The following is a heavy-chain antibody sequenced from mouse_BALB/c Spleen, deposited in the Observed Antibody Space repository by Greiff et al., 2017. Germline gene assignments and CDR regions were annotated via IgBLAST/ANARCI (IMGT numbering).Heavy chain of an antibody. V-gene: IGHV2-6-4*01. J-gene: IGHJ3*01. CDR3: ARVTTVVERGFAY. CDR1: GFPLSSYS. CDR2: IWGGGSP. D-gene: IGHD1-1*01. Sequence: QVQLKESGPALVAPSPTLSIPCTVSGFPLSSYSVHWVRKTPGKGLEWLGLIWGGGSPAYNSALKSRLGISKDNSKSQVFLKMNSLQTDDTAMYYCARVTTVVERGFAYWGQGTLVTVSA.